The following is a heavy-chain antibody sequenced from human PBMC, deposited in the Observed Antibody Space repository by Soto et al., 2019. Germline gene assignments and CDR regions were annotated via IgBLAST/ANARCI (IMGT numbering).Heavy chain of an antibody. J-gene: IGHJ4*02. Sequence: ASVKVSCKASGYTFTSYYMHWVRQAPGKGLEWMGGFDPEDGETIYAQKFQGRVTMTEDTSTDTAYMELSSLRSEDTAVYYCATEIPTTVTTAFDYWGQGTLVTVSS. CDR3: ATEIPTTVTTAFDY. V-gene: IGHV1-24*01. CDR2: FDPEDGET. D-gene: IGHD4-17*01. CDR1: GYTFTSYY.